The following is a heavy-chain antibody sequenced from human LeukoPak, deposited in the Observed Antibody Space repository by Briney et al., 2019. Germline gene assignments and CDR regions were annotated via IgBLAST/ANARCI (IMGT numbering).Heavy chain of an antibody. Sequence: PSETLSLTCAVYGGSFSGYYWSWIRQPPGKGLEWIGEINHSGSTNYNPSLKSRVTISVDTSKNQFSLKLSSVTAADTPVYYCARGRSVLAATTPNIDYWGQGTLVTVSS. CDR2: INHSGST. D-gene: IGHD2-15*01. J-gene: IGHJ4*02. V-gene: IGHV4-34*01. CDR3: ARGRSVLAATTPNIDY. CDR1: GGSFSGYY.